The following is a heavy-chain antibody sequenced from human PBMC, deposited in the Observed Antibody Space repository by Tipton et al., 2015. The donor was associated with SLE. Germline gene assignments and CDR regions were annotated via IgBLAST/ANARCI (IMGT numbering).Heavy chain of an antibody. J-gene: IGHJ4*02. D-gene: IGHD5-24*01. CDR3: ESEYNGPEDF. V-gene: IGHV4-61*08. CDR1: GGSVSSRAYS. CDR2: FYHSGRS. Sequence: TLSLTCTLFGGSVSSRAYSWGWIRQSPGEGLEWIGSFYHSGRSKYNPFLNGRVTISVDTTNNQFSLRLTSVTAADTAVYFCESEYNGPEDFWGQGTPVTVSS.